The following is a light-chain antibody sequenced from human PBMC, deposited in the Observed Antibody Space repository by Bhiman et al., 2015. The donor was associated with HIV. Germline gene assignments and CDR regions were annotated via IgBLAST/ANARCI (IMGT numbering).Light chain of an antibody. CDR2: QDN. V-gene: IGLV3-1*01. Sequence: YELTQPPSLSVSPGQTASITCSGDKLGNKYACWYQQKPGQSPVLVIYQDNKRPSGIPERFSGSNSGNTATLTISGTQAMDEADYYCQAWDSSTAPYVFGTGTKVTVL. CDR1: KLGNKY. J-gene: IGLJ1*01. CDR3: QAWDSSTAPYV.